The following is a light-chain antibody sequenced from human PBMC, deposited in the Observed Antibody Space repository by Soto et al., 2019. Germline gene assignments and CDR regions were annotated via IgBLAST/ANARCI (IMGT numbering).Light chain of an antibody. Sequence: QSVLAQPAYGSVSPGLYITSSCSGTNSDVGAYNYVSWYQHHPGKAPRLMISEVSNRPSGVSNRFSGSKSGNTASLTISGLQAEDEAVYYCSSFTTRTTLVFGSGTKVTVL. CDR2: EVS. CDR1: NSDVGAYNY. CDR3: SSFTTRTTLV. V-gene: IGLV2-14*01. J-gene: IGLJ1*01.